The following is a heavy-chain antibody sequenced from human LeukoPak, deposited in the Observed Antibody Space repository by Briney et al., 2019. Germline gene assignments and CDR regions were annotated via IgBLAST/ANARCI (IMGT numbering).Heavy chain of an antibody. D-gene: IGHD3-10*01. J-gene: IGHJ4*02. CDR1: GFTFSTDP. V-gene: IGHV3-21*01. CDR3: ARDQSGRVWDY. Sequence: PGESLRLSCAASGFTFSTDPMNWVRQAPGKGLEWVSSISSSSSYIYYADSVKGRFTISRDNAKNSLYLQMNSLRAEDTAVYYCARDQSGRVWDYWGQGTLVTVSS. CDR2: ISSSSSYI.